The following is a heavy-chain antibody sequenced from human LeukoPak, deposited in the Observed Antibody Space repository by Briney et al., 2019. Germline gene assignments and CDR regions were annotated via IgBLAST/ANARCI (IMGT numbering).Heavy chain of an antibody. D-gene: IGHD4-17*01. CDR2: VYHSGNT. CDR1: GGSISNYY. Sequence: SETLSLTCTVSGGSISNYYWNWIRQPPGKRLEWIGSVYHSGNTNYNPSLGSRVTMSVDTSKNQFSLEVNSVTATDTAVYYCARRISGDYGNWLDPWGQGTLSPSPQ. J-gene: IGHJ5*02. CDR3: ARRISGDYGNWLDP. V-gene: IGHV4-59*12.